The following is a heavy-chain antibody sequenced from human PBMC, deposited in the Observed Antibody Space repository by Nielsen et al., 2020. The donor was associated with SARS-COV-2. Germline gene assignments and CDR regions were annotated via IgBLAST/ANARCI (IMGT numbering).Heavy chain of an antibody. CDR1: GGSISSGGYY. J-gene: IGHJ5*02. CDR3: AREGRITGTTDWFDP. D-gene: IGHD1-7*01. CDR2: IYYSGST. V-gene: IGHV4-31*03. Sequence: SETLSLTCTVSGGSISSGGYYWSWIRRHPGKGLEWIGYIYYSGSTYYNPSLKSRVTISVDTSKNQFSLKLSSVTAADTAVYYCAREGRITGTTDWFDPWGQGTLVTVSS.